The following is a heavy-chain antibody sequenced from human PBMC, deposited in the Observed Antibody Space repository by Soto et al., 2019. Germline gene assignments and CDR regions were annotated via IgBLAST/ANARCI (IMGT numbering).Heavy chain of an antibody. CDR1: GFTFSSYG. Sequence: QVRLVESGGGVVQPGRSLRLSCEASGFTFSSYGIHWVRQAPGKGLEWVAVIWYDGSNKYYADSVKGRFAISRDNSKNTLYLLMHGLRAEDTAVYYCARGHGVATTMGWFDPWGQGTLVTVSS. CDR2: IWYDGSNK. J-gene: IGHJ5*02. CDR3: ARGHGVATTMGWFDP. V-gene: IGHV3-33*01. D-gene: IGHD5-12*01.